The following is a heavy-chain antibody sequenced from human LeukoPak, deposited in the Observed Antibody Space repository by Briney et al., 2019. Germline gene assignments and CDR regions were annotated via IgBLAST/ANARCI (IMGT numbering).Heavy chain of an antibody. CDR3: ARGRSYDTSGYDAFHY. CDR1: GYTFTGYY. Sequence: ASVKVSCKASGYTFTGYYIHWVRQAPGHGLEWMGWINPNSGGTNYAQKFQGRVTMTRDTSISTANMELSRLTSDDAAVYFCARGRSYDTSGYDAFHYWGQGILVTVSS. J-gene: IGHJ4*02. D-gene: IGHD3-22*01. V-gene: IGHV1-2*02. CDR2: INPNSGGT.